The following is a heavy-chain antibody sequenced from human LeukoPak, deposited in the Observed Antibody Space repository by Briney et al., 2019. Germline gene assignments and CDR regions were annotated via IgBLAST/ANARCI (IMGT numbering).Heavy chain of an antibody. Sequence: GGSLRLSCAASGFTFSSYAMGWVRQAPGKGLEWVSAISGSGGSTYYADSVKGRFTISRDNSKNTLYLQMNSLRAEDTAVYCCARGYCTSSSCYNDYWGQGTLVTVSS. CDR1: GFTFSSYA. CDR3: ARGYCTSSSCYNDY. D-gene: IGHD2-2*02. J-gene: IGHJ4*02. V-gene: IGHV3-23*01. CDR2: ISGSGGST.